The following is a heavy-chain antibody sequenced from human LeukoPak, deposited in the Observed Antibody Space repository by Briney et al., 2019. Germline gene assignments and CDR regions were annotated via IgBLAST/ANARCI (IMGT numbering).Heavy chain of an antibody. V-gene: IGHV4-4*08. CDR3: ARDRRITMVRGVIIWGPPSGWFDP. J-gene: IGHJ5*02. Sequence: PSETLSLTCTVSGGSISSYSWSWIRQPPGRGLEWIGHFSNTGDTNYNPSLKGRLTLSVDTSKNQLSLKLTSVTAADTAVYYCARDRRITMVRGVIIWGPPSGWFDPWGQGTLVTVSS. D-gene: IGHD3-10*01. CDR2: FSNTGDT. CDR1: GGSISSYS.